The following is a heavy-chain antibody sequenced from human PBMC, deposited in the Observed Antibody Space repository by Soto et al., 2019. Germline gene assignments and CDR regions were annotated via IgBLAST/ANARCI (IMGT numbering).Heavy chain of an antibody. Sequence: GGSLRLSCAASVFTFDDYAMHWVRQAPGKGLEWVSGISWNSGSIGYADSVKGRFTISRDNAKNSLYLQMNSLRAEDTALYYCAKAPQDYQQNTRYFQHWGQGTLVTVSS. CDR2: ISWNSGSI. CDR1: VFTFDDYA. CDR3: AKAPQDYQQNTRYFQH. V-gene: IGHV3-9*01. D-gene: IGHD4-17*01. J-gene: IGHJ1*01.